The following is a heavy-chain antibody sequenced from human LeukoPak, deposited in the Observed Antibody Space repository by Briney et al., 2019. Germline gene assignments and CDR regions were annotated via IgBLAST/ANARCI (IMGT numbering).Heavy chain of an antibody. D-gene: IGHD6-19*01. V-gene: IGHV1-46*01. CDR1: GYTFTNYY. J-gene: IGHJ6*03. Sequence: WASVKVSCKASGYTFTNYYMHWERQAPGQGLEWMGIINPSGGSTRYAQKFQGRVTMTRDMSTSTVYMELSSLRSGDTAVYFCARAGTDSSGVGRGYYMDVWGKGTTVTVSS. CDR2: INPSGGST. CDR3: ARAGTDSSGVGRGYYMDV.